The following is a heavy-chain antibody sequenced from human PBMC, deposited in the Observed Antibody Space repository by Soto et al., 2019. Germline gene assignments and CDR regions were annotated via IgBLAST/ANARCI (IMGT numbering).Heavy chain of an antibody. D-gene: IGHD6-13*01. CDR2: IIPIFGTA. CDR1: GCTFSSYA. Sequence: SVKVSCKASGCTFSSYAISWVRQGAGQGLEWMGGIIPIFGTANYAQKFQGRVTITADESTSTAYMELSSLRSEDTAVYYCARETGYRSPQVRMEVWGQGTTVNVS. J-gene: IGHJ6*01. V-gene: IGHV1-69*13. CDR3: ARETGYRSPQVRMEV.